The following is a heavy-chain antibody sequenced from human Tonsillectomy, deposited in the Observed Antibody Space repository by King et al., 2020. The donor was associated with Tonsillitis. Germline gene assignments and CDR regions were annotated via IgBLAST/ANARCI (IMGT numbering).Heavy chain of an antibody. J-gene: IGHJ4*02. Sequence: VQLVESGGGLVKPGGSLRLSCAASGFTFSNAWMSRVRQAPGKGREWVGLIQSKTDGGTTDYAAPVKGRFTLPRDDSKNTRDLQMNSQKTEDPAVYFCTTGLRWEVLGEFVNYWGQGTLVTVSS. V-gene: IGHV3-15*01. CDR3: TTGLRWEVLGEFVNY. CDR2: IQSKTDGGTT. D-gene: IGHD1-26*01. CDR1: GFTFSNAW.